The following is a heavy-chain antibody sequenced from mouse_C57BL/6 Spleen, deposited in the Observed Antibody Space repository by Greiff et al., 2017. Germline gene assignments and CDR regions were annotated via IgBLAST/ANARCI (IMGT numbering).Heavy chain of an antibody. Sequence: VQLKESEGGLVQPGSSMKLSCTASGFTFSDYYMAWVRQVPEKGLEWVANINYDGSSTYYLDSLKSRFIISRDNAKNILYLQMSSLKSEDTATYYCARVTYDYDWYFDVWGTGTTVTVSS. CDR1: GFTFSDYY. D-gene: IGHD2-4*01. J-gene: IGHJ1*03. CDR2: INYDGSST. V-gene: IGHV5-16*01. CDR3: ARVTYDYDWYFDV.